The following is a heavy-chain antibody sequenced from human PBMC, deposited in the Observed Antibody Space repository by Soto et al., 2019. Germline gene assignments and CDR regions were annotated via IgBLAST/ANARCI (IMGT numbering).Heavy chain of an antibody. CDR1: GFTVSSNY. CDR2: IYSGGST. J-gene: IGHJ6*02. CDR3: ARDLRTGYSYGYRTARGGMDV. Sequence: EVQLVESGGGLIQPGGSLRLSCAASGFTVSSNYMSWVRQAPGKGLEWVSVIYSGGSTYYADSVKGRFTISRDNSKNKLYLQMNSLRAEDTAVYYCARDLRTGYSYGYRTARGGMDVWGQGTTVTVSS. V-gene: IGHV3-53*01. D-gene: IGHD5-18*01.